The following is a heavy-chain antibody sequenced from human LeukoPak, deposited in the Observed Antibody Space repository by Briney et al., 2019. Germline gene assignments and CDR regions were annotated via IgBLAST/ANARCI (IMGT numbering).Heavy chain of an antibody. CDR3: ARRSYYYTPNDAFDI. CDR1: GGSFSGYY. Sequence: SSETLSLTCAVYGGSFSGYYWSWIRQPPGKGLEWIGEINHSGSTNYNPSLKSRVTISVDTSKNQFSLKLSSVTAADTAVYYCARRSYYYTPNDAFDIWGQGTRVTVSS. D-gene: IGHD3-10*01. V-gene: IGHV4-34*01. CDR2: INHSGST. J-gene: IGHJ3*02.